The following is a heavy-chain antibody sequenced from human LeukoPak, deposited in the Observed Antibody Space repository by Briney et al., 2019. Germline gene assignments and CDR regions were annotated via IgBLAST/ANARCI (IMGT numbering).Heavy chain of an antibody. CDR3: ARDNTGSYEY. CDR1: GFTFGDYD. V-gene: IGHV3-43*02. J-gene: IGHJ4*02. D-gene: IGHD1-26*01. CDR2: IRADGATT. Sequence: PGGSLRLSCAASGFTFGDYDMHWVRQAPGKGLEWVSLIRADGATTRYTDSVKGRFTIPRDNSKDSLYLQMNSLRTEDTALYYCARDNTGSYEYWGQGTLVTVSP.